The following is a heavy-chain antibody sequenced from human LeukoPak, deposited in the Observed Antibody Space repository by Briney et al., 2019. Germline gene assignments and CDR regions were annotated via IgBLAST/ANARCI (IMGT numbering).Heavy chain of an antibody. V-gene: IGHV1-8*01. J-gene: IGHJ4*02. D-gene: IGHD4-17*01. CDR2: MNPNSGNR. CDR3: ARGLESYGAITGGY. Sequence: GASVKVSCKAPGYTFIDYEINWVRQATGQGLEWMGWMNPNSGNRGYAQKFQGRVTMTRNTSISTAYMELSSLSSEDTAVYYCARGLESYGAITGGYWGQGTLVTVSS. CDR1: GYTFIDYE.